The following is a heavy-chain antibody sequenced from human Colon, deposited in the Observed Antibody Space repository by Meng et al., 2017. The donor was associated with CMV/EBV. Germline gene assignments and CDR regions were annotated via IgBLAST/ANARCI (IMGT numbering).Heavy chain of an antibody. CDR1: GGSISPYC. CDR2: IYTSGSI. V-gene: IGHV4-4*07. CDR3: ARASAWREDYFDY. Sequence: QGQLQESGPGLVKPSETLSLTCTVSGGSISPYCWSWIRQSAAKGLEWIGRIYTSGSINYNPSLESRVTMSVDTSKNQFSLRVTSVTAADTAVYYCARASAWREDYFDYWGQGTLVTDSS. D-gene: IGHD1-26*01. J-gene: IGHJ4*02.